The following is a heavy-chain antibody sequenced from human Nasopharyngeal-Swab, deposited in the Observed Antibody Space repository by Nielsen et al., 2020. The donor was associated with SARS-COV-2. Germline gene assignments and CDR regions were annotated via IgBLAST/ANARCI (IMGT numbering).Heavy chain of an antibody. CDR2: IYYSGNT. J-gene: IGHJ2*01. D-gene: IGHD6-19*01. CDR1: GSSISSYY. V-gene: IGHV4-59*08. CDR3: ARQPRYSSGWYRYFDL. Sequence: SETLSLTCAVSGSSISSYYWSWIRQPPGKGLEWIGYIYYSGNTNYNPSLKSRVTISVDTSKNQFSLKLSSVTAADTAVYYCARQPRYSSGWYRYFDLWGRGTLVTVSS.